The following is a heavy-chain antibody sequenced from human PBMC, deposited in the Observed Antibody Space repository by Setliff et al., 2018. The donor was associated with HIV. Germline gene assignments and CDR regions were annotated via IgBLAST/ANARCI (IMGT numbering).Heavy chain of an antibody. V-gene: IGHV4-39*07. CDR2: IYYSGST. D-gene: IGHD1-26*01. Sequence: PSETLSLTCTVSGGSISSSSYYWGWIRQPPGKGLEWIGSIYYSGSTYYNPSLKSRVTISVDTSKNQFSLKLSSVTAPDTAVYYCARDGLGEWELLIDYWGQGTLVTVS. J-gene: IGHJ4*02. CDR1: GGSISSSSYY. CDR3: ARDGLGEWELLIDY.